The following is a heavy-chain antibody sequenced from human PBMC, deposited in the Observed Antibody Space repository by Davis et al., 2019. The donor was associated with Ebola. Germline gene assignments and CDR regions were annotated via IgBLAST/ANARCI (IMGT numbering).Heavy chain of an antibody. J-gene: IGHJ5*02. D-gene: IGHD3-3*01. V-gene: IGHV1-69*13. CDR3: ARELTYYDSSYNWFDP. CDR1: GGTFSSYA. CDR2: IIPIFGTS. Sequence: SVKLSCKASGGTFSSYAISWVRQAPGPGLEWMGGIIPIFGTSNYAQNFQGRVTITADESTSTAYMELSSLRSEDPAVYYCARELTYYDSSYNWFDPWGQGTLVTVSS.